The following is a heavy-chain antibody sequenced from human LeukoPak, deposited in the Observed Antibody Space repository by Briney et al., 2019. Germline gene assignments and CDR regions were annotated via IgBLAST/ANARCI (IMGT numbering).Heavy chain of an antibody. CDR2: IYIGGKT. Sequence: GSLRLSCAASGFTASSNYMSWGRQTPGKGLEWVSIIYIGGKTYYAASVKGQFTTSRDNSKNTLYLQMHSLRPEDAAVYYCARTTTWYFDLWGRGTLVTVSS. D-gene: IGHD1-26*01. V-gene: IGHV3-66*02. J-gene: IGHJ2*01. CDR1: GFTASSNY. CDR3: ARTTTWYFDL.